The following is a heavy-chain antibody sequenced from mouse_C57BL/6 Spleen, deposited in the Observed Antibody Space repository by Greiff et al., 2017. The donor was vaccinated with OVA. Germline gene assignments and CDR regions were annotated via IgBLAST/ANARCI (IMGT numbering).Heavy chain of an antibody. D-gene: IGHD4-1*01. CDR2: IYPGSGNT. Sequence: VQLQQSGPELVKPGASVKISCKASGYSFPSYYIHWVKQRPGQGLEWIGWIYPGSGNTKYNEKFKGKATLTADTASSTAYMQLSSLTSEDSAVYYCARNANWAMDYWGQGTSVTVSS. J-gene: IGHJ4*01. V-gene: IGHV1-66*01. CDR3: ARNANWAMDY. CDR1: GYSFPSYY.